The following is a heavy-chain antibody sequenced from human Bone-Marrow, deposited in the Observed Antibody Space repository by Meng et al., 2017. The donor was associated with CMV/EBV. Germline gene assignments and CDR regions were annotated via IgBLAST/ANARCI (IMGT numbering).Heavy chain of an antibody. CDR1: GGSISSYY. CDR3: ARAQNRGVIDPQKYYFDY. CDR2: IYYSGST. V-gene: IGHV4-59*01. Sequence: SETLSLTCTVSGGSISSYYWSWIRQPPGKGLEWIGYIYYSGSTNYNPSLKSRVTISVDKSKNQFSLKLSSVTAADTAVYYCARAQNRGVIDPQKYYFDYWGQGTLVTVSS. J-gene: IGHJ4*02. D-gene: IGHD2/OR15-2a*01.